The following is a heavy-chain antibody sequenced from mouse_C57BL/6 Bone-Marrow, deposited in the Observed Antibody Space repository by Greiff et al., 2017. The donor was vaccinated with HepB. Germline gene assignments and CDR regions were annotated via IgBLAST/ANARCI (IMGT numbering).Heavy chain of an antibody. CDR3: ARTGIYWYFDV. Sequence: QVQLQQSGAELVRPGTSVKMSCKASGYTFTNYWIGWAKQRPGHGLEWIGDIYPGGGYTNYNEKFKGKATLTADKSSSTAYMQFSSLTSEDSAIYDCARTGIYWYFDVWGTGTTVTVSS. J-gene: IGHJ1*03. V-gene: IGHV1-63*01. D-gene: IGHD4-1*01. CDR2: IYPGGGYT. CDR1: GYTFTNYW.